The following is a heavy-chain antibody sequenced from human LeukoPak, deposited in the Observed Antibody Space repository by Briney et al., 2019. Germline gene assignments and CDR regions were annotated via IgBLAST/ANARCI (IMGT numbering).Heavy chain of an antibody. CDR1: GFTVSSNF. CDR3: ARGHADYSGSWYGRFDY. J-gene: IGHJ4*02. CDR2: IYSGSNT. D-gene: IGHD6-13*01. Sequence: GGSLRLSCAASGFTVSSNFLSWVRQAPGKGLEWVSVIYSGSNTYYSDSVKGRFTISRDNSKNTVYLQMNSLSAEDTAVYYCARGHADYSGSWYGRFDYWGQGTLVIVSS. V-gene: IGHV3-53*01.